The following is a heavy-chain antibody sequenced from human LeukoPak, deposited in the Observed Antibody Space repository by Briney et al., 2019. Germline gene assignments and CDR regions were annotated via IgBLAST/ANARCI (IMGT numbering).Heavy chain of an antibody. Sequence: GGSLRLSCAASGFTFSSYGMHWVRQAPGKGLEWVAVISYDGSNKYYADSVKGRFTISRDNSKNTLYLQMNSLRAEDTAVYYCAKDQQNLNFDYRGQGTLVTVSS. CDR1: GFTFSSYG. D-gene: IGHD6-13*01. CDR3: AKDQQNLNFDY. V-gene: IGHV3-30*18. CDR2: ISYDGSNK. J-gene: IGHJ4*02.